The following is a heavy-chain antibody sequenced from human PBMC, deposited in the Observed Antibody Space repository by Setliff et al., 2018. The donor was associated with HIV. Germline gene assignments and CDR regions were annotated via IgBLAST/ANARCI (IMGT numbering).Heavy chain of an antibody. CDR2: VSYSGST. J-gene: IGHJ4*02. CDR1: SGSINGYH. Sequence: SETLSLTCGVSSGSINGYHWSWVRQAPGRGLEWIGYVSYSGSTSYNHSLNSRVTMSVDASRDQFSLKLSSVTAADTAVYYCARTRGRALLSYYFDSWGQGRLVTVSS. V-gene: IGHV4-59*01. CDR3: ARTRGRALLSYYFDS.